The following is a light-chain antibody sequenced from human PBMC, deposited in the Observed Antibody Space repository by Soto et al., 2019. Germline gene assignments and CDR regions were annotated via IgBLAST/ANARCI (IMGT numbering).Light chain of an antibody. V-gene: IGLV2-14*01. CDR2: EVS. CDR1: SSNVGGYNY. J-gene: IGLJ1*01. Sequence: HSALTQPDSVSGSHGQSITISCTGTSSNVGGYNYVSWYQHHPGKAPKLTIYEVSNRPSGVSNRFSGSKSGNTASLTISGLQAEDEADYYCSSYPSSSTRVFGTGTQLTVL. CDR3: SSYPSSSTRV.